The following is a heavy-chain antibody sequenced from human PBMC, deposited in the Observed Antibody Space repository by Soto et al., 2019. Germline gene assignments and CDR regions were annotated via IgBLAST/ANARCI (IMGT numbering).Heavy chain of an antibody. CDR3: ARGRDYDSSGYYFLEY. CDR1: GASVTSGSYY. D-gene: IGHD3-22*01. V-gene: IGHV4-61*01. J-gene: IGHJ4*02. Sequence: QVQLQESGPGLVKPSETLSLTCTVSGASVTSGSYYWTWIRQPPGKGLEWIGYIYYTGSTNYNLSLKSRVTISADTSKNQFSLKLSSVTAADTAVYYCARGRDYDSSGYYFLEYWGQGTLVTVSS. CDR2: IYYTGST.